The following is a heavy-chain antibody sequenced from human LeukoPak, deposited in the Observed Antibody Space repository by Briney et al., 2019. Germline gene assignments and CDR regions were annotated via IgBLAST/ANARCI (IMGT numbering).Heavy chain of an antibody. CDR3: ARTERSNSQFDY. Sequence: GGSLRLSCAASGFTFSSYWMHWVRQAPGKGLVWVSRISSDGSGTTYADSVKGRFTISRDNDKNTLYLQMNSLRAEDTAVYYCARTERSNSQFDYWGQGTLVTVSS. V-gene: IGHV3-74*01. J-gene: IGHJ4*02. D-gene: IGHD2-2*01. CDR2: ISSDGSGT. CDR1: GFTFSSYW.